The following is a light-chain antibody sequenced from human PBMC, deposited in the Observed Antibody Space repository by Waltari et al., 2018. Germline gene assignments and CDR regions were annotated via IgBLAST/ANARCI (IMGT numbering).Light chain of an antibody. V-gene: IGKV1-16*01. CDR1: QDINRS. Sequence: DIQMTPAPSSLSASVGARVPITCRASQDINRSFARYQQKPGIAPKVLIYKASTLQRGFPSRFSGSGSGTDFTLTISSLQPEDFATYDCQQHNRNPRTVGHGTKVEIK. CDR2: KAS. J-gene: IGKJ1*01. CDR3: QQHNRNPRT.